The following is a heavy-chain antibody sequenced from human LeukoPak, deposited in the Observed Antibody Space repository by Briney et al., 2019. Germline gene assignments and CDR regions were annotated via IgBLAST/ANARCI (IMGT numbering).Heavy chain of an antibody. CDR1: GFTFSSYA. CDR3: ARDFSSWRLFDY. CDR2: IGGSGGAI. V-gene: IGHV3-23*01. Sequence: GGSLRLSCAASGFTFSSYAMSWVRQAPGKGLQWVSEIGGSGGAIYYADSVKGRFTISRDNSKNTLYLQMNSLRAEDTAVYYCARDFSSWRLFDYWGQGTLVTVSS. D-gene: IGHD6-13*01. J-gene: IGHJ4*02.